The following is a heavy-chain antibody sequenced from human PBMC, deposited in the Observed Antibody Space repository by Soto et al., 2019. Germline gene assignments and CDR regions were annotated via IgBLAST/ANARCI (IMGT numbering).Heavy chain of an antibody. CDR2: ISYDGSNK. CDR1: GFTFSSYA. CDR3: ASISGVVLMVYVNPPRGNKYFDY. Sequence: QVQLVESGGGVVQPGRSLRLSCAASGFTFSSYAMHWVRQAPGKGLEWVAVISYDGSNKYYADSVKGRFTISRDNSKNTLYLQMNSLRAEDTAVYYCASISGVVLMVYVNPPRGNKYFDYWGQGTLVTVSS. J-gene: IGHJ4*02. V-gene: IGHV3-30-3*01. D-gene: IGHD2-8*01.